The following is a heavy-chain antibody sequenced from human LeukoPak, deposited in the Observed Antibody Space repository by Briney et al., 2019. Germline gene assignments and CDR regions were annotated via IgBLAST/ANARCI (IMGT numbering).Heavy chain of an antibody. D-gene: IGHD6-19*01. J-gene: IGHJ3*02. Sequence: SETLSLTCTVSGASISSYYWSWIRQPAGKGLEWIGRIYTSGSTNYNPSLKSRATMSVDTSKNQFSLKLSSVTAADTAVYYCARARGEQWLVRNAFDIWGQGTMVTVSS. V-gene: IGHV4-4*07. CDR3: ARARGEQWLVRNAFDI. CDR2: IYTSGST. CDR1: GASISSYY.